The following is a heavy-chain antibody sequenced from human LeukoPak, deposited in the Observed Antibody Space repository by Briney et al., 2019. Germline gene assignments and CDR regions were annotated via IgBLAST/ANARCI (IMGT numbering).Heavy chain of an antibody. CDR1: GFTFSNYA. Sequence: GGSLRLSCAASGFTFSNYAMSWVRQAPGKGLEWVSAISGSGGSTSHADSVKGRFTISRDNSKNTLYLQMSSLRVEDTAVYYCAKSSRTDYYLSYFDYWGQGTLVTVSS. J-gene: IGHJ4*02. CDR3: AKSSRTDYYLSYFDY. V-gene: IGHV3-23*01. D-gene: IGHD3/OR15-3a*01. CDR2: ISGSGGST.